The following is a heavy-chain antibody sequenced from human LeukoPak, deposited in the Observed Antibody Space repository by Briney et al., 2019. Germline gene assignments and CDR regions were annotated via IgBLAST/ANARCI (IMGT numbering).Heavy chain of an antibody. V-gene: IGHV1-8*03. CDR1: GYTFTSYD. CDR2: MNPNSGNT. D-gene: IGHD3-10*01. CDR3: ARGPIDYYGSGSYDYYYYMDV. J-gene: IGHJ6*03. Sequence: ASVKVSCKASGYTFTSYDINWVRQATGQGLEWMGWMNPNSGNTGYAQKFQGRVTITRNTSISTAYMELSSLRSEDTAVYYCARGPIDYYGSGSYDYYYYMDVWGKGTTVTVSS.